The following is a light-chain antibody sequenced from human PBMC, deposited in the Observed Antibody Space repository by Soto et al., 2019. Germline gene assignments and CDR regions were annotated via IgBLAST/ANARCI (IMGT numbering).Light chain of an antibody. CDR2: SNN. Sequence: QSVLTQPPSASGTPGQRVTISCSGSSSNIGRNTVNWYQQLPGTAPRLLIYSNNQRPSGVPDRFSGSKSGTSASLAISGLRSEDEADYYCAAWDDSLNVVVFGGGTKLTVL. CDR3: AAWDDSLNVVV. CDR1: SSNIGRNT. V-gene: IGLV1-44*01. J-gene: IGLJ2*01.